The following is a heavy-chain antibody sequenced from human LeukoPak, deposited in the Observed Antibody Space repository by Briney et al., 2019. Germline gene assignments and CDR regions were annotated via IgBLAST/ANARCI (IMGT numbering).Heavy chain of an antibody. Sequence: PPETLSLTCTLSGGSISSSDYYAGWIRPPPGKGLEWIGTIYYSGHTYYSPSLKSRVTISVDTSKNHFPLKLSSVTAADPAVYYFSRRGFRNWFHPWRQGTLVSVPS. CDR1: GGSISSSDYY. CDR3: SRRGFRNWFHP. CDR2: IYYSGHT. V-gene: IGHV4-39*02. D-gene: IGHD3-10*01. J-gene: IGHJ5*02.